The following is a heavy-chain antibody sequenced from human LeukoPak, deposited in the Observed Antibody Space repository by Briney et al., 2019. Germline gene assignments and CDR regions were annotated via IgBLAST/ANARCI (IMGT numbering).Heavy chain of an antibody. Sequence: PSETLSLTCTASGGSISSYYWSWIRQPPGKGLEWVGYIYYSGSTNYNPSLKSRVTISVDTSKNQFSLKLSSVTAADTAVYYCARDYCSSTSCYGDSRYFQHWGQGTLVTVSS. CDR1: GGSISSYY. J-gene: IGHJ1*01. V-gene: IGHV4-59*01. CDR2: IYYSGST. CDR3: ARDYCSSTSCYGDSRYFQH. D-gene: IGHD2-2*01.